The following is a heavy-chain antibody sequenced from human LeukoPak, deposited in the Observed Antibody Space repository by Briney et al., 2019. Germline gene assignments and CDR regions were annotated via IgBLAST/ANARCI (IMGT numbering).Heavy chain of an antibody. CDR3: ARGDSSSWSMVFDP. CDR2: IIPIFGTA. J-gene: IGHJ5*02. Sequence: ASVKVSCKASGYTFTSYGISWVRQAPGQGLEWMGGIIPIFGTANYAQKFQGRVTITADESTSTAYMELSSLRSEDTAVYYCARGDSSSWSMVFDPWGQGTLVTVSS. D-gene: IGHD6-13*01. CDR1: GYTFTSYG. V-gene: IGHV1-69*13.